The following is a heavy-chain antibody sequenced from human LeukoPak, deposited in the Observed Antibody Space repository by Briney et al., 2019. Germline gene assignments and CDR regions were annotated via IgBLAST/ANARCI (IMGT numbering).Heavy chain of an antibody. J-gene: IGHJ4*02. CDR1: GFTVSSND. Sequence: GGSLRLSCAASGFTVSSNDMSWVRQAPGKGLECISVIYSGGSTDYADSVKGRLTISRDNSKNTLYLQMNSMRAEDTAVYYCARVVDHDYGDYYLDYWGQGTLVTVSS. CDR2: IYSGGST. CDR3: ARVVDHDYGDYYLDY. D-gene: IGHD4-17*01. V-gene: IGHV3-53*01.